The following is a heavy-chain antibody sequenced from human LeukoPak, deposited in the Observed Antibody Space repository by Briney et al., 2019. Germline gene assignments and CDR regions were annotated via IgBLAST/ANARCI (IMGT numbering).Heavy chain of an antibody. J-gene: IGHJ4*02. CDR2: ISGGGGTT. CDR1: GFTFNNYA. CDR3: AKDSVSYSDY. Sequence: PGGSLRLSCAASGFTFNNYAMSWVRQAPGKGLEWVSTISGGGGTTYYADSVKGRFTISRDNSKNTPYLQMNSLRAEDTAVYYCAKDSVSYSDYWGQGTLVTVSS. D-gene: IGHD1-26*01. V-gene: IGHV3-23*01.